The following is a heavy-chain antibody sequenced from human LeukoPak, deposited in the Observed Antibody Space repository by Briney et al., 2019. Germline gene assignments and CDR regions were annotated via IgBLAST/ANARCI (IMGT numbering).Heavy chain of an antibody. CDR3: ARGTVTAPDY. Sequence: GGSLRLSCAASGFSVSSNYMTWVRQAPGKGLEWVSIIYSDYSGGSTYYADSVMGRFTISRDNSKNMLYLQMNSLRAEDTAVYSCARGTVTAPDYWGQGTLVTVSS. J-gene: IGHJ4*02. CDR2: IYSDYSGGST. CDR1: GFSVSSNY. D-gene: IGHD4-17*01. V-gene: IGHV3-53*01.